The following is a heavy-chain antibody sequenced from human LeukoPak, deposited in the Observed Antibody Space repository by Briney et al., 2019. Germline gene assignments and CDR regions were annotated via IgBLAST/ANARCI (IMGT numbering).Heavy chain of an antibody. J-gene: IGHJ4*02. CDR1: GGSISNSSYY. CDR2: MYYSGSP. V-gene: IGHV4-39*01. Sequence: SKTLSLTCTVSGGSISNSSYYWGWIRQPPGKALEWLGSMYYSGSPYYDPSLKSRATISVDTSKNQFSLKLSSVTAAGTAVYYCARSEPHHRQTGDWSSTSCYRPFDYWGQGTLVTVSS. CDR3: ARSEPHHRQTGDWSSTSCYRPFDY. D-gene: IGHD2-2*01.